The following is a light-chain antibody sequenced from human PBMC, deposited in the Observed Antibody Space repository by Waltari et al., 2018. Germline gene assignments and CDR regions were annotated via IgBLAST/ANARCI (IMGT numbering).Light chain of an antibody. J-gene: IGLJ2*01. CDR1: SGDVGGYNY. CDR3: SSYAGSNTAV. CDR2: EVI. Sequence: QSALTQPPSASGSPGQSVTISCTGTSGDVGGYNYVSWYQQLPGKAPKLIIYEVIKRPSGVPDRFSGSKSGNTASLTVSGLQVEDEADYYCSSYAGSNTAVFGGGTKLTVL. V-gene: IGLV2-8*01.